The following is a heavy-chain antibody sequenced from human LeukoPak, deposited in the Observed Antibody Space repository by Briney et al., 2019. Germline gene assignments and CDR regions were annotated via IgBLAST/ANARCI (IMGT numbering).Heavy chain of an antibody. Sequence: SETLSLTCTVFGDSVTGYYLNWVRPPPGKGLEWIGHIYKIGTTNYNPSLKSRLTISADTSKNQFSLKLRSVTAADTAVYYCVIGVGWQPDYWGQGALVTVSS. CDR2: IYKIGTT. CDR1: GDSVTGYY. J-gene: IGHJ4*02. V-gene: IGHV4-59*02. D-gene: IGHD2-15*01. CDR3: VIGVGWQPDY.